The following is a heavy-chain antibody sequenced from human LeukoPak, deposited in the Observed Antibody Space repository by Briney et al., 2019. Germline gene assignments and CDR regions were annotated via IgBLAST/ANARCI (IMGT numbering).Heavy chain of an antibody. Sequence: SETLSLTCTVFGGSISSYYWNWIRQSPGKGVEWIAYMFYDVSTNYSPSLKSRVTISVDTSKNQFSLKLISVTAADTAVYFCARQGSGRAFDIWGQGTMVTVSS. V-gene: IGHV4-59*08. J-gene: IGHJ3*02. CDR2: MFYDVST. CDR3: ARQGSGRAFDI. CDR1: GGSISSYY.